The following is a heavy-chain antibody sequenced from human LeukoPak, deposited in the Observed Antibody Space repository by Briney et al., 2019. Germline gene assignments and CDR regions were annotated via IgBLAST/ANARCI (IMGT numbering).Heavy chain of an antibody. J-gene: IGHJ3*02. Sequence: ASVKLCCKASGYAFTSYDINWVRQGHGPGLEWMGWMNTNSDNTGYAQKFQGRVTMTRNTSISTAYMELSSLRSEDTAVYYCATLGLVVPAATDAFDIWGQGTMVTVSS. CDR2: MNTNSDNT. V-gene: IGHV1-8*01. CDR3: ATLGLVVPAATDAFDI. CDR1: GYAFTSYD. D-gene: IGHD2-2*01.